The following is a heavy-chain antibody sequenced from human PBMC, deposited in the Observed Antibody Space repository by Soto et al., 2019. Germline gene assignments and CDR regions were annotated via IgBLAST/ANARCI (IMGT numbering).Heavy chain of an antibody. CDR1: GYSISSGYY. Sequence: SETVSLTXAVSGYSISSGYYWGWIRQPPGKGLEWIGSIYHSGSTYYNPSLKSRVTISVDTSKNQFSLKLSSVTAADTAVYHCATSRYITMIAWGGAFDIWGQGTMVTVSS. CDR3: ATSRYITMIAWGGAFDI. V-gene: IGHV4-38-2*01. CDR2: IYHSGST. J-gene: IGHJ3*02. D-gene: IGHD3-22*01.